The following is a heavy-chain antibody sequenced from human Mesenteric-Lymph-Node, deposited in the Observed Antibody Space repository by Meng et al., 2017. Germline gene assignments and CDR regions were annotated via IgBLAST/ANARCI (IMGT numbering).Heavy chain of an antibody. J-gene: IGHJ4*02. D-gene: IGHD3-10*01. V-gene: IGHV3-7*01. CDR2: IKQDGSEK. Sequence: WVRQAPGKGLEWVANIKQDGSEKYYVDSVKGRFTISRDNSKNTLYLQMNSLRAEDTAVYYCAREIIGVLLWFGELEGAFDYWGQGTLVTVSS. CDR3: AREIIGVLLWFGELEGAFDY.